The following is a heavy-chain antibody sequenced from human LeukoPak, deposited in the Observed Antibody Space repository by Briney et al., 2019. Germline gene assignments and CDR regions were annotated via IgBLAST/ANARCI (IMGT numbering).Heavy chain of an antibody. Sequence: GRSLRLSCAASGFTFRSYGMHWVRQAPGKGLEWVAVVCYDGTNTYYAESVKGRFTISRDNSKNTLYLQMNRLRAEDTAVYYCAKDRSSGYYSFDYWGRGTLVTVSS. V-gene: IGHV3-33*06. J-gene: IGHJ4*02. CDR2: VCYDGTNT. CDR1: GFTFRSYG. D-gene: IGHD3-22*01. CDR3: AKDRSSGYYSFDY.